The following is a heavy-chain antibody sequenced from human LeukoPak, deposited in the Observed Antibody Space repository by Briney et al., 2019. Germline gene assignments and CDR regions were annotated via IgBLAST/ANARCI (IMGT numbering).Heavy chain of an antibody. CDR1: GFTSGIYA. V-gene: IGHV3-23*01. CDR2: FSGGGDS. J-gene: IGHJ4*02. Sequence: GGSPRLSCAASGFTSGIYAMSWVRQASGKGLEWVSAFSGGGDSFYADSVKGRFTISRDTSNKILYLQMSSLRAEDTAVYYCGKEVERHFDLKYWGQGTLVTVSS. CDR3: GKEVERHFDLKY.